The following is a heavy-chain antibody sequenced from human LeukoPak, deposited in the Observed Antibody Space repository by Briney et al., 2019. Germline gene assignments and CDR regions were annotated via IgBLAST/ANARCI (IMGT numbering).Heavy chain of an antibody. V-gene: IGHV3-48*01. D-gene: IGHD5-18*01. J-gene: IGHJ6*02. CDR3: ATSTAMRGMDV. CDR1: GFTFSSYS. CDR2: ISSSSTI. Sequence: PGGSVRLSCAASGFTFSSYSMNWVRQAPGKGLEWVSYISSSSTIYYADSAKGRFTISRDNAKNSLYLQMNSLRAEDTAVYYCATSTAMRGMDVWGQGTTVTVSS.